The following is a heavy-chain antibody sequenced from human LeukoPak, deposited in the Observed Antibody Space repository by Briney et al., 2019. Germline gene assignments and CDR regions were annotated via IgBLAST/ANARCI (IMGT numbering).Heavy chain of an antibody. CDR3: ARGYYYDSSGYNDY. CDR1: GGTFSSYA. CDR2: IIPILGIA. Sequence: SVKVSCKASGGTFSSYAISWVRQAPGQGLEWMGRIIPILGIANYAQKFQGRVTITAGKSTSTAYMELSSLRSEDMAVYYCARGYYYDSSGYNDYWGQGTLVTVSS. D-gene: IGHD3-22*01. J-gene: IGHJ4*02. V-gene: IGHV1-69*04.